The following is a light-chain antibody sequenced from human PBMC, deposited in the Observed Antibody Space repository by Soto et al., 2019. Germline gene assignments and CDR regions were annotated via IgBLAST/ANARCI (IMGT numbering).Light chain of an antibody. CDR1: SSNIGAGYD. Sequence: QSVLTQPPSVSGAPGQRVTISCTGSSSNIGAGYDVHWYQQRPGTAPKLLIFGNINRPSGVPDRFSGSKSGTSASLAITGLQAEDEGDYYCQSYDSTLRALYVFGTGTKVTVL. J-gene: IGLJ1*01. CDR3: QSYDSTLRALYV. V-gene: IGLV1-40*01. CDR2: GNI.